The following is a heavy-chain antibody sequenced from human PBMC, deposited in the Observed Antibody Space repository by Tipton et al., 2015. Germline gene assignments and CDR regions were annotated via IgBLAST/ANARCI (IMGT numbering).Heavy chain of an antibody. CDR1: GGSISSYY. Sequence: TLSLTCIVSGGSISSYYWSWIRQPPGKGLEWIGYIYYSGSTNYNPSLKSRVTISVDTSKTQFSLKMSSVTASDTAVYYCARARGRHGGLFDSWGQGILVTVSS. CDR2: IYYSGST. D-gene: IGHD4-23*01. CDR3: ARARGRHGGLFDS. V-gene: IGHV4-59*01. J-gene: IGHJ4*02.